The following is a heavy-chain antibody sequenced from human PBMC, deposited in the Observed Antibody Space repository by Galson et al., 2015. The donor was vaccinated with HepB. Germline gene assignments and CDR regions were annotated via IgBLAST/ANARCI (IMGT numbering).Heavy chain of an antibody. D-gene: IGHD3-22*01. Sequence: PALVKPTQTLTLTCTFSGFSLSTSGVGVGWIRQPPGKALEWLALIYWDDDKRYSPSLKSRLTITKDTSKNQVVLTMTNMDPVDTATYYCAHLYYYDSSGSPHDAFDIWGQGTMVTVSS. V-gene: IGHV2-5*02. CDR1: GFSLSTSGVG. CDR3: AHLYYYDSSGSPHDAFDI. CDR2: IYWDDDK. J-gene: IGHJ3*02.